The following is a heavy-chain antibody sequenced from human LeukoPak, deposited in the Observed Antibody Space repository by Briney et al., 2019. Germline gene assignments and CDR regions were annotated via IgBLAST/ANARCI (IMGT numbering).Heavy chain of an antibody. Sequence: PSETLSLTCTVYGGSISMRCNGSGWLRQPPGKGLEWIGSIYYSGSTYYNPSLKRRVTISVDTSKNQFSLKLSSVTAAATAVYNCARDTAAAGMAPKNNCFDPWGQGALVTVSS. J-gene: IGHJ5*02. CDR1: GGSISMRCNG. V-gene: IGHV4-39*07. D-gene: IGHD6-13*01. CDR3: ARDTAAAGMAPKNNCFDP. CDR2: IYYSGST.